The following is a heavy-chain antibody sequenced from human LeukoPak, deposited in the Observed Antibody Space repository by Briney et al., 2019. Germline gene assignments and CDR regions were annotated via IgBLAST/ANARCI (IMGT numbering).Heavy chain of an antibody. Sequence: GASVKVSCKVPGYTLTELSMHWVRQAPGKGLEWMGGFDPEDGETIYAQKFQGRVTMTEDTSTDTAYMELSSLRSEDTAVYYCATDLGSGWYRDFDYWGQGTLVTVSS. J-gene: IGHJ4*02. CDR3: ATDLGSGWYRDFDY. CDR1: GYTLTELS. D-gene: IGHD6-19*01. CDR2: FDPEDGET. V-gene: IGHV1-24*01.